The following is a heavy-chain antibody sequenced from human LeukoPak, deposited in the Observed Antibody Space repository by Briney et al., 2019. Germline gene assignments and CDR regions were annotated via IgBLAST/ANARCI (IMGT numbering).Heavy chain of an antibody. CDR1: GGSISSNDFY. V-gene: IGHV4-30-4*01. CDR3: ARWSGERSAFDI. CDR2: IYYSGST. Sequence: PSQTLSLTCTVSGGSISSNDFYWSWIRQPPGKGLEWFGYIYYSGSTYYNPSLRSRVTLSVDTSKNQFSLKLSSVTAADTAVYYCARWSGERSAFDIWGQGTMVTVSS. J-gene: IGHJ3*02. D-gene: IGHD3-3*01.